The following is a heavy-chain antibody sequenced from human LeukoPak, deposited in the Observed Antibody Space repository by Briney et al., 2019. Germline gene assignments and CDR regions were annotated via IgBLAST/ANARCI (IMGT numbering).Heavy chain of an antibody. CDR1: GYTFTSYT. CDR2: INAGNGNT. J-gene: IGHJ4*02. Sequence: ASVRVSCKASGYTFTSYTMHWMRQAPGQRLEWMGWINAGNGNTKYSQRFQGRVTNTRDTSASTAYMELSSLRSEDTAVYYCARGGYQLLPFDYWGQGTLVTVSS. V-gene: IGHV1-3*01. D-gene: IGHD2-2*01. CDR3: ARGGYQLLPFDY.